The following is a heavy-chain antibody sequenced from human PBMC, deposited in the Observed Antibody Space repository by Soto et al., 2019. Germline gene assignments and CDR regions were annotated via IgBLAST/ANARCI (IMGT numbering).Heavy chain of an antibody. D-gene: IGHD3-3*01. J-gene: IGHJ4*02. CDR1: GFTLSSHG. CDR2: IGASGRTT. CDR3: AREVMFWSGYYHYYFDY. Sequence: GGSLRLSCAASGFTLSSHGMSWVRQAPGKGLEWVSSIGASGRTTYYADSVKGRFTISIDSSKNTLYLQLNSLRAEDTAVYYCAREVMFWSGYYHYYFDYWGQGTLVTVSS. V-gene: IGHV3-23*01.